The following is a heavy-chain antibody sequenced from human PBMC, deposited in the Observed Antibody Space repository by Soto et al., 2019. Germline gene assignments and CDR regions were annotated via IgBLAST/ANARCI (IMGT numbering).Heavy chain of an antibody. CDR1: GGSISSYY. V-gene: IGHV4-59*01. D-gene: IGHD5-12*01. CDR3: ARDQEDIGLDHNWFDP. J-gene: IGHJ5*02. CDR2: VYYGGST. Sequence: SETLSLTCTVSGGSISSYYWSWIRQPPGKGLEWIGYVYYGGSTNYNPSLKSRVTISVDTSKNEFFLKLSSVTAADTAVYYCARDQEDIGLDHNWFDPWGQGTLVT.